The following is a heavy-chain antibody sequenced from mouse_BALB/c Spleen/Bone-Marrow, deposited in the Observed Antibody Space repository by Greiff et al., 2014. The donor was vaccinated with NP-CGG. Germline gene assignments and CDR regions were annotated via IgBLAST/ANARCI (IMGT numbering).Heavy chain of an antibody. CDR2: ISSGSSTI. CDR3: TRGGNWEDFDY. D-gene: IGHD4-1*01. Sequence: EVQLVESGGGLVLPGGSRKLSCAASGFTFSSFGMHWVRQAPERGLEWVAYISSGSSTIFYADTVKGRFTISRDNPKNTLFLKMTSLRSEDTAMYYCTRGGNWEDFDYWGQGTTLTVSS. J-gene: IGHJ2*01. CDR1: GFTFSSFG. V-gene: IGHV5-17*02.